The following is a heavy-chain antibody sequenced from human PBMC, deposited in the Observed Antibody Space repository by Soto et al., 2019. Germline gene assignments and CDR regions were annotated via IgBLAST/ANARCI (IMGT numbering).Heavy chain of an antibody. CDR3: AWQGTTSFYFHS. J-gene: IGHJ4*02. V-gene: IGHV3-15*01. Sequence: GGSLRLSCAVSGLTFRDAWMNWVRQAPGKGLEWVGNIKSNAAKAPPEYAESVKGRFIISRDDPKNTEYLQTSGLKTEDTAVYYCAWQGTTSFYFHSWGKRTLVTVSS. CDR1: GLTFRDAW. D-gene: IGHD1-1*01. CDR2: IKSNAAKAPP.